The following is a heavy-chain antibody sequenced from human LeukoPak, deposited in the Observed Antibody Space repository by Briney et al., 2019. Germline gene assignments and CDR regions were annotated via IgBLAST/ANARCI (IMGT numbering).Heavy chain of an antibody. CDR1: GGSISSYY. CDR2: IYYSGST. J-gene: IGHJ4*02. D-gene: IGHD2-2*03. Sequence: SETLSLTCTVSGGSISSYYWSWIRQPPGKGLEWIGYIYYSGSTNYNPSLKSRVTISVETSKNQFSLKLTSVTAADTAIFYCASGYFVHTFDFWGQGTLGTVSS. CDR3: ASGYFVHTFDF. V-gene: IGHV4-59*08.